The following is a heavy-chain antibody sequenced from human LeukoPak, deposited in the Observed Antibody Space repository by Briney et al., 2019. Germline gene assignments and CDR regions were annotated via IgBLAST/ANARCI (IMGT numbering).Heavy chain of an antibody. CDR3: ARGHWEQDTSTYAY. Sequence: PSEILSLTCAVYGGSFSGYYWSWIRQPPGKGLEWIGEINHSGSTNYNPSLKSRVTISVDTSKNQFSLKLRSVTAADTAVYYCARGHWEQDTSTYAYWGQGSLVTVSS. J-gene: IGHJ4*02. CDR1: GGSFSGYY. V-gene: IGHV4-34*01. D-gene: IGHD1-26*01. CDR2: INHSGST.